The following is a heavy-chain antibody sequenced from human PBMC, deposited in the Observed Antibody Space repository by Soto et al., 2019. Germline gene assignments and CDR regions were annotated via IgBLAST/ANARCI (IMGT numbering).Heavy chain of an antibody. J-gene: IGHJ5*02. CDR1: GGSISSGGYY. V-gene: IGHV4-31*03. CDR3: ARAGKYYDSSGYYQRSPFDP. Sequence: SETLSFTCTVSGGSISSGGYYWSWIRQHPGKGLEWIGYIYYSGSTYYNPSLKSRVTISVDTSKNQFSLKLSSVTAADTAVYYCARAGKYYDSSGYYQRSPFDPWGQGTLVTVSS. CDR2: IYYSGST. D-gene: IGHD3-22*01.